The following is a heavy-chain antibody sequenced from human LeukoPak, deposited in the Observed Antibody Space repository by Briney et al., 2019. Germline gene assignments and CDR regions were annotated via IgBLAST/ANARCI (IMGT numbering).Heavy chain of an antibody. CDR1: GFTFSSYE. D-gene: IGHD3-9*01. V-gene: IGHV3-48*03. CDR3: MGNYDILTAPSWFDP. Sequence: GGSLRLSCAASGFTFSSYEMNWVRQAPGKGLEWVSYISSSGSTIYYADSVKGRFTISRDNAKNSLYLQMNSLRAEDTAVYYCMGNYDILTAPSWFDPWGQGTLVTVSS. CDR2: ISSSGSTI. J-gene: IGHJ5*02.